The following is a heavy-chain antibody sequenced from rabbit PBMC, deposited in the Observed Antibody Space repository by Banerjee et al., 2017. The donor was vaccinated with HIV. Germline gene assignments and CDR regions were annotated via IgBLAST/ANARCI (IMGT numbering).Heavy chain of an antibody. D-gene: IGHD4-1*01. CDR3: ARDLAGVTGWNFNL. J-gene: IGHJ4*01. CDR1: GFDFSRNA. CDR2: IYAGSSGTP. V-gene: IGHV1S40*01. Sequence: QSLEESGGDLVKPGASLTLTCTSGFDFSRNAMCWVRQAPGKGLEWSACIYAGSSGTPYYASWAKGRFTISRTSSTTVALQMTSLTAADTATYFCARDLAGVTGWNFNLWGQGTLVTVS.